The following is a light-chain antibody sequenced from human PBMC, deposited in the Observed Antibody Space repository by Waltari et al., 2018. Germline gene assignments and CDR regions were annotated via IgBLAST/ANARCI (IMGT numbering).Light chain of an antibody. CDR3: QQYAASAYR. CDR2: GAS. J-gene: IGKJ2*03. CDR1: QSLRTAY. V-gene: IGKV3-20*01. Sequence: EIVLTQSPGTVSLSPGERATLSCRASQSLRTAYLAWYQQKPGQTPRLLIYGASNRVPGVPGRFSGGGSGTDFTLTIDRLDPEDFAVYYCQQYAASAYRCGQGTKVEIK.